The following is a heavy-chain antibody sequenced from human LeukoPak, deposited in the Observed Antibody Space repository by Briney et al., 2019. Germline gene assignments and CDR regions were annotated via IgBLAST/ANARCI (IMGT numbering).Heavy chain of an antibody. V-gene: IGHV3-7*01. CDR3: ASPAPLDT. CDR2: IEQDGNEE. J-gene: IGHJ5*01. CDR1: GFTFSSYR. Sequence: GGSLRLSCAGSGFTFSSYRRSWLRQATGKGLEGVVDIEQDGNEEYYVNSVKGRSTTPRDNTKQSLHLKMNSPTAEHTAVSYCASPAPLDTWGHGTPVTVSS.